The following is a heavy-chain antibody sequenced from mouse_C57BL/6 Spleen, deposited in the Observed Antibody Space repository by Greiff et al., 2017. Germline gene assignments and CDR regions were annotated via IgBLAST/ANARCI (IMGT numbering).Heavy chain of an antibody. J-gene: IGHJ1*03. CDR2: IYTGDGDT. V-gene: IGHV1-80*01. CDR1: GYAFSSYW. D-gene: IGHD1-1*01. CDR3: ARSVRDGSSRSFDV. Sequence: QVQLQQSGAELVKPGASVKISCKASGYAFSSYWMNWVKQRPGKGLEWIGQIYTGDGDTYYNGKFKGKATLTADKSSSTAYLQLSSLTSEDSAVYFWARSVRDGSSRSFDVWGTGTTVTVSS.